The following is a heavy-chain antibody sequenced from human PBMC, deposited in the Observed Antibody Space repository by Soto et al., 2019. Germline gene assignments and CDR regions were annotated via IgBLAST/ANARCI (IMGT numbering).Heavy chain of an antibody. D-gene: IGHD6-19*01. Sequence: SLIRPLSGGSFISHYWSWIRQPPGKGLEWIGYIYYSGSTDYNPSLKSRVTISVDTSKNQFSLKLSSVTAADTAVYYCARTKGVADPFDYWGQGTLVTVSS. CDR1: GGSFISHY. CDR3: ARTKGVADPFDY. V-gene: IGHV4-59*11. J-gene: IGHJ4*02. CDR2: IYYSGST.